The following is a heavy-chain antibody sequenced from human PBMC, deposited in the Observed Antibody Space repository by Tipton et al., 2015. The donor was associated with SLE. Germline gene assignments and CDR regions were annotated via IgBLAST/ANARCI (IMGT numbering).Heavy chain of an antibody. V-gene: IGHV3-11*04. J-gene: IGHJ5*02. CDR2: ISSSGTTI. D-gene: IGHD3-10*01. CDR1: GFIFDDSY. Sequence: SLRLSCAASGFIFDDSYMSWIRQAPGKGLEWVSYISSSGTTIHYADSVQGRFTISRDNAKKSVYLQMNSLRAEDTAVYYCARMVQGVHNWFDPWGQGTLVTVSS. CDR3: ARMVQGVHNWFDP.